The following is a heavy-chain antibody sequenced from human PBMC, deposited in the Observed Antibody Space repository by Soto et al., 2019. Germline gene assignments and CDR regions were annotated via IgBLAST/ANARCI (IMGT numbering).Heavy chain of an antibody. Sequence: SGPTLVKPTQTLTLTCTFSGFSLSTSGVGVGWIRQPPGKALEWLALIYWDDDKSYSPSLKSRLTITKDTSKNQVVLTMTNMAPVDTATYYCAHRPVTIFGVVINVDYWGQGILVTVYS. CDR3: AHRPVTIFGVVINVDY. V-gene: IGHV2-5*02. D-gene: IGHD3-3*01. J-gene: IGHJ4*02. CDR2: IYWDDDK. CDR1: GFSLSTSGVG.